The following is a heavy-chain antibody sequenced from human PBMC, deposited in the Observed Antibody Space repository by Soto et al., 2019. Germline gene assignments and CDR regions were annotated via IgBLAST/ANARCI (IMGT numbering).Heavy chain of an antibody. CDR3: ARVSSGWYSGDYYFDY. J-gene: IGHJ4*02. CDR2: ISGSGGST. V-gene: IGHV3-23*01. Sequence: GGSLSLSCAASGFTFSSYAMSWVRQAPGKGLEWVSAISGSGGSTYYADSVKGRFTISRDNSKNTLYLQMNSLRAEDTAVYYCARVSSGWYSGDYYFDYWGQGTLVTVSS. D-gene: IGHD6-19*01. CDR1: GFTFSSYA.